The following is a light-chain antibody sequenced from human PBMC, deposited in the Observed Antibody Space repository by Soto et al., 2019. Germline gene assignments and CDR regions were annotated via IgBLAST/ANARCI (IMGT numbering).Light chain of an antibody. V-gene: IGKV3-15*01. CDR3: QQYNDWWT. Sequence: EIVLTQSPGTLSLSPGERATLSCRASQSVSSSYLAWYQQKPGQAPRLLIYGASTRATGVPARFSGSGSGTEFTLTISSLQSGNLAVYYCQQYNDWWTFGQGTKVDIK. J-gene: IGKJ1*01. CDR2: GAS. CDR1: QSVSSSY.